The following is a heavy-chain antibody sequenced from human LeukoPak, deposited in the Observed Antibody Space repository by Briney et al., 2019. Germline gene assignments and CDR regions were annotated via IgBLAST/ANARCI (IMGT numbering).Heavy chain of an antibody. Sequence: SETLSLTCTVSGGSVSSGSYYWSWIRQPPGKGLEWIGYIYYSGSTNYNPSLKSRATISVDTSKNQFSLKLSSVTAADTAAYYCARSATVTTNPFDYWGQGTLVTVSS. V-gene: IGHV4-61*01. J-gene: IGHJ4*02. CDR3: ARSATVTTNPFDY. CDR2: IYYSGST. D-gene: IGHD4-17*01. CDR1: GGSVSSGSYY.